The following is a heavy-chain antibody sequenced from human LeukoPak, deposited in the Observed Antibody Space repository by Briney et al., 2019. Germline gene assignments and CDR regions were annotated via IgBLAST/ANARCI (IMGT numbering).Heavy chain of an antibody. V-gene: IGHV4-59*01. CDR3: ARAGLRELPLDY. Sequence: SETLSLTCTVSGGSISSYYWSWIRQPPGKGLEWIGYIYYSGSTNYNPSLKSRVTISVDTSKNQFSLKLSSVTAADTAVYYCARAGLRELPLDYWGQGTLVTVSS. CDR1: GGSISSYY. J-gene: IGHJ4*02. CDR2: IYYSGST. D-gene: IGHD1-26*01.